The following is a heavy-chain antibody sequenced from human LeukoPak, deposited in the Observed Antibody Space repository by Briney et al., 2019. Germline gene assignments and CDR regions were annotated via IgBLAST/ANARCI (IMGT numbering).Heavy chain of an antibody. CDR3: AARDYYDSSGYSFGY. Sequence: SETLSLTCTVSGGSISSYYWSWIRQPPGKGLEWIGYIYYSGSTNYNPSLKSRVTISVDTSKNQFSLKLSSVTAADTAVYYCAARDYYDSSGYSFGYWGQGTLVTVSS. J-gene: IGHJ4*02. V-gene: IGHV4-59*08. D-gene: IGHD3-22*01. CDR1: GGSISSYY. CDR2: IYYSGST.